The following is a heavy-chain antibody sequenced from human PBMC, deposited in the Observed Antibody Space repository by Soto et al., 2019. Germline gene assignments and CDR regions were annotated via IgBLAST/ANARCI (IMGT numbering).Heavy chain of an antibody. V-gene: IGHV3-74*01. CDR2: INRDGGST. D-gene: IGHD2-21*01. CDR1: GFTFSSYW. Sequence: EVQLVESGGGLVPPGGSLRLSCAASGFTFSSYWMHWVRQAPGKGLVWVSRINRDGGSTSYADSVKGRFTISRDSAKNTLYLQMISLRAEDTAVYYCAREDYSYSQDAFDIWGQGTMVTVSS. CDR3: AREDYSYSQDAFDI. J-gene: IGHJ3*02.